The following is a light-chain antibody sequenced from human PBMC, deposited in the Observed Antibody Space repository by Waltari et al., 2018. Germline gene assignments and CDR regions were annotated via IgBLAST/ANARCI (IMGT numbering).Light chain of an antibody. CDR3: QQYGSSPWT. CDR2: GAS. V-gene: IGKV3-20*01. Sequence: EIVLTQSPGTLSLSPGERATLSCRTSQSISSSFLSWYQQKPGRAPRLLIYGASSRATDIPDRFSGSGSGTDFTLTVSRLEPEDFAVYYCQQYGSSPWTFGQGTKVEI. J-gene: IGKJ1*01. CDR1: QSISSSF.